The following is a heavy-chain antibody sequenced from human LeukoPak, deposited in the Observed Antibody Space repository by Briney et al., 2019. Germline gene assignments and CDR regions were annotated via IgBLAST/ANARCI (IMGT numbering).Heavy chain of an antibody. D-gene: IGHD3-3*01. Sequence: PVKVSCKASGGTFSSYAISWVRQAPGQGLEWMGGIIPIFGTANYAQKFQGRVTITADESTSTAYMELSSLRSEDTAVYYCASLFADFWSGYNFNWFDPWGQGTLVTVSS. CDR3: ASLFADFWSGYNFNWFDP. CDR2: IIPIFGTA. V-gene: IGHV1-69*13. CDR1: GGTFSSYA. J-gene: IGHJ5*02.